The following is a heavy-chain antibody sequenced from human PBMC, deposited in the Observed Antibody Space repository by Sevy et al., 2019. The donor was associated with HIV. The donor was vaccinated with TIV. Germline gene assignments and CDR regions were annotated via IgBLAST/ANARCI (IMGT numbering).Heavy chain of an antibody. CDR2: ISYDGINK. V-gene: IGHV3-30-3*01. CDR1: GFIFSNYA. J-gene: IGHJ6*02. D-gene: IGHD1-26*01. Sequence: GGSLTLSCAASGFIFSNYAMHWVRHAPGKGLEWVAVISYDGINKYYADSVKGRFTISRDNSKNTLYVQMNSLRAEDTAVYYCARDSNSGYYYYYAMDVWGQGTTVTVSS. CDR3: ARDSNSGYYYYYAMDV.